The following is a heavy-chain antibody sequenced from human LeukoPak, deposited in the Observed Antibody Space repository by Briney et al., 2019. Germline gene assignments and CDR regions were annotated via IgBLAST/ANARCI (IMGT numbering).Heavy chain of an antibody. CDR2: IYYSGST. CDR3: ARDKGYGDYGYFDY. Sequence: SETLSLTCTVSGGSISGSSYYWGWIRQPPGKGLEWIGSIYYSGSTYYNPSLKSRVTISVDTSKNQFSLKLSSVTAADTAVYYCARDKGYGDYGYFDYWGQGTLVTVSS. J-gene: IGHJ4*02. D-gene: IGHD4-17*01. V-gene: IGHV4-39*07. CDR1: GGSISGSSYY.